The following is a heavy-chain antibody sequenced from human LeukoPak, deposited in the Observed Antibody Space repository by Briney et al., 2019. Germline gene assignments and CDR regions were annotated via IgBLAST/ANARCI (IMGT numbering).Heavy chain of an antibody. D-gene: IGHD2-8*01. CDR2: IYTSGST. CDR3: ARANGQSDFDY. Sequence: SQTLSFTCTVSGGSISSGSYYWSWIRQPAGKGLEWIGRIYTSGSTNYNPSLKSRVTISVDTSKNQFSLKLSSVTAADTAVYYCARANGQSDFDYWGQGTLVTVSS. J-gene: IGHJ4*02. CDR1: GGSISSGSYY. V-gene: IGHV4-61*02.